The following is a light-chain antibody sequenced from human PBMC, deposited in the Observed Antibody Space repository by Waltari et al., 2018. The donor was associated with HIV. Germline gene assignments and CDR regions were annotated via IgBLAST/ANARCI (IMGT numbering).Light chain of an antibody. CDR1: QSVRDN. CDR2: GAS. Sequence: EIVMTQSPATLSVSPGERATLPCRASQSVRDNLAWYQQKPGQAPRLLIYGASTRAIGIPVRFSCSGSGTEFTLTISSLQSEDFAVYYCQQYNKWPPVTFGGGTKVEIK. CDR3: QQYNKWPPVT. V-gene: IGKV3-15*01. J-gene: IGKJ4*01.